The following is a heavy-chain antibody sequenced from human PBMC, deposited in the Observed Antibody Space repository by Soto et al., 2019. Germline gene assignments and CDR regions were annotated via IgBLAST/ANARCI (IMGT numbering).Heavy chain of an antibody. CDR2: ISAYNDYT. CDR1: GYTFFRYG. D-gene: IGHD3-16*01. Sequence: QVQLVQSAAEVKKPGASVKVSCKASGYTFFRYGITWVRQAPGQGLEWMGWISAYNDYTIYAQKLQGRVTMTTDTSTXXXYXXLRGLKSDDTAVYYCARGGYYDNSWGKLSHYGLDVWGQGTSVTVSS. CDR3: ARGGYYDNSWGKLSHYGLDV. V-gene: IGHV1-18*01. J-gene: IGHJ6*02.